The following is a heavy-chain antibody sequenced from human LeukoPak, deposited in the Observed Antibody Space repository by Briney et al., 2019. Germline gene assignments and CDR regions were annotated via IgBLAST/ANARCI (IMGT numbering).Heavy chain of an antibody. Sequence: GRSLRLSCAASGFTFSSYGMHWVRQAPGKGLEWVAVISYDGSNKYYADSVKGRFTISRDNSKNTLYLQMNSLRAEDTAVYYCARLVLDWFDPWGQGTLVTVSS. D-gene: IGHD6-13*01. CDR2: ISYDGSNK. J-gene: IGHJ5*02. CDR3: ARLVLDWFDP. CDR1: GFTFSSYG. V-gene: IGHV3-30*03.